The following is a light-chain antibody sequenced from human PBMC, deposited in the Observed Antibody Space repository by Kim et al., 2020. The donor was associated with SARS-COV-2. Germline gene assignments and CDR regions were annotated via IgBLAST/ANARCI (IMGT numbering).Light chain of an antibody. CDR3: QTWGTGITV. J-gene: IGLJ2*01. V-gene: IGLV4-69*01. CDR2: LNSDDSN. CDR1: SGHSSYA. Sequence: ASVKLNCTRSSGHSSYAIAWHQQQPEKGPRYLMKLNSDDSNSKGDGIPDRFSGSSSGAERYLTISSLQAEDEADYYCQTWGTGITVFGGGTKLTVL.